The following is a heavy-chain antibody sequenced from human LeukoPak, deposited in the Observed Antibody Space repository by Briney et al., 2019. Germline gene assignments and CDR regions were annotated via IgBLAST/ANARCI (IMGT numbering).Heavy chain of an antibody. CDR3: AKDSGHGENELYYFDY. D-gene: IGHD1-1*01. Sequence: SGGSLRLSCAASGFTFSSYAMSWVRQAPGKGLEWVSAISGSGGSTYYADSVKGRFTISRDNSKNTLYLQMNSLRAEDTAVYYCAKDSGHGENELYYFDYWGQGTLVTVSS. CDR2: ISGSGGST. CDR1: GFTFSSYA. J-gene: IGHJ4*02. V-gene: IGHV3-23*01.